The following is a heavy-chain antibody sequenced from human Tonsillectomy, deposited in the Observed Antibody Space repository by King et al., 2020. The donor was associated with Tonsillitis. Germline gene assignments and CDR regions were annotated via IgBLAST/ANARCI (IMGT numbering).Heavy chain of an antibody. V-gene: IGHV3-30*04. CDR1: GFTFSRDA. D-gene: IGHD4-23*01. Sequence: VQLVESGGGVVQPGRSLRLSCVASGFTFSRDAMHWVRQAPGKGLEWVAVISFDGSHKYYGDSVKGRFTISRDNSKSTLDLQLNSLRVEDTAVYYCARGLYGGNSGIDHWGQGTLVTVSS. CDR2: ISFDGSHK. CDR3: ARGLYGGNSGIDH. J-gene: IGHJ4*02.